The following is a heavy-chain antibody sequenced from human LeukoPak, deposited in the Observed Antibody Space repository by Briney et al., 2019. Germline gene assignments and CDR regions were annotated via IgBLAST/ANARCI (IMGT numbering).Heavy chain of an antibody. J-gene: IGHJ4*02. CDR1: GFTFSGSA. D-gene: IGHD3-16*01. Sequence: GGSLRFSCAASGFTFSGSAMHWVRLTSGKGLEWVGYIRSKTHNYATLYSASVKGRFTISRDDSKNTAYLQMNSLKTEDTAVYYCTSWPDLGGPSDSWGQGTLVTVSS. CDR2: IRSKTHNYAT. CDR3: TSWPDLGGPSDS. V-gene: IGHV3-73*01.